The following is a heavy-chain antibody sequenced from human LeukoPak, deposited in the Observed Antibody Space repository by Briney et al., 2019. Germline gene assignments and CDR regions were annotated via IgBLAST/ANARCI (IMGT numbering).Heavy chain of an antibody. CDR1: GFTFSSYG. CDR2: ISSSSSYI. CDR3: ARIVTQQMVFDY. J-gene: IGHJ4*02. V-gene: IGHV3-21*01. D-gene: IGHD6-13*01. Sequence: GGSLRLSCVASGFTFSSYGMNWVRQAPGKGLEWVSFISSSSSYIYYADSVKGRFTISRDNAKNSLYLQMNSLRAEDTAVYYCARIVTQQMVFDYWGQGTLVTVSS.